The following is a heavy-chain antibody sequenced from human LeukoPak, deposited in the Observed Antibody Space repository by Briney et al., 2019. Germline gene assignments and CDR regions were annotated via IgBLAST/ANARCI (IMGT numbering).Heavy chain of an antibody. V-gene: IGHV3-21*01. J-gene: IGHJ4*02. CDR3: ARGSTYSSGWYTGFDY. D-gene: IGHD6-19*01. Sequence: GGSLRLSCAASGFTFSSYEMNWVRQAPGKGLEWVSSITSSSSYIYYSDSVKGRFTISRDNAKKSVYLQMNNLRAEDTAVYHCARGSTYSSGWYTGFDYWGQGTLVTVSS. CDR1: GFTFSSYE. CDR2: ITSSSSYI.